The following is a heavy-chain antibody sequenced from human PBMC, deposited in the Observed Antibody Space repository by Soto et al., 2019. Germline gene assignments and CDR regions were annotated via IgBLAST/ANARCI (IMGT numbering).Heavy chain of an antibody. J-gene: IGHJ4*02. CDR3: ARKDYYDSGMYYFDY. D-gene: IGHD3-22*01. V-gene: IGHV1-3*01. CDR1: GYTFNKYP. CDR2: INPGNGDT. Sequence: QVQVVQSGAEVKKPGASVKVSCKTSGYTFNKYPIHWVRQAPGQGLEWMGWINPGNGDTGYSQKFQDRVTITRDTSASTASMELSSLRSEDTAVYYCARKDYYDSGMYYFDYWGQGTLVTVSS.